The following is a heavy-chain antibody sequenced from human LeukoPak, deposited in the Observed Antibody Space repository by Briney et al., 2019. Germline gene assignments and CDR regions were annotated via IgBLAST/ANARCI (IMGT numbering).Heavy chain of an antibody. V-gene: IGHV3-33*01. Sequence: GGSLRLSCAASGFTFSSYGMQWVRQAPGKGLEWVAVIWYDGSNKYYADSVKGRFTIPRDNSKNTLYLQMNSLRAEDTAVYYCAREPTPYYYGMDVWGQGTTVTVSS. CDR3: AREPTPYYYGMDV. CDR2: IWYDGSNK. J-gene: IGHJ6*02. CDR1: GFTFSSYG.